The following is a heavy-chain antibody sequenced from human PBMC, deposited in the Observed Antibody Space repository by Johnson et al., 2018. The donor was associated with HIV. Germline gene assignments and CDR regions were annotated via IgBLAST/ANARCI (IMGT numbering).Heavy chain of an antibody. Sequence: VQLVESGGGLVQPGRSLRLSCAASGFTFDDYAMHWVRQVPGKGLDWVSGINWNSGTIGYADSVKGRFTISRDNSKNTRYLQMNSLRAEDTAVYYCAKDRWLRLPGAQCCCDIWGQWTMVTVSS. CDR2: INWNSGTI. CDR1: GFTFDDYA. J-gene: IGHJ3*02. V-gene: IGHV3-9*01. CDR3: AKDRWLRLPGAQCCCDI. D-gene: IGHD5-12*01.